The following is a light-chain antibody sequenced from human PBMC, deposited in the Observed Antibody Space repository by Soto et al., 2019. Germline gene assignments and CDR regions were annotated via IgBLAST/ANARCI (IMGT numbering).Light chain of an antibody. CDR1: NIGSKS. J-gene: IGLJ1*01. Sequence: SYELTQPPSVSVAPGQTARIACGGNNIGSKSVQWYQQKPGQAPVLVVYDDSDRPSGTPERFSGSNSGNTATLTISRVEAGDEAEYYCQVWDSSSDHSVFGTGTKVTVL. V-gene: IGLV3-21*02. CDR2: DDS. CDR3: QVWDSSSDHSV.